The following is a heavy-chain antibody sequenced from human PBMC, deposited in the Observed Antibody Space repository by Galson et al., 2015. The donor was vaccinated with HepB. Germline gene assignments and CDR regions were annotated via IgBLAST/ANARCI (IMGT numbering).Heavy chain of an antibody. J-gene: IGHJ4*02. CDR2: INPSGGST. CDR1: GYTFTSYY. CDR3: ARVTRYCSSTSCYIDY. D-gene: IGHD2-2*02. V-gene: IGHV1-46*01. Sequence: SVKVSCKASGYTFTSYYMHWVRQAPGQGLEWMGIINPSGGSTSYAQKFQGRVTMTRDTSTSTVYMELSSLRSEDTAVYYCARVTRYCSSTSCYIDYWGQGTLVTVSS.